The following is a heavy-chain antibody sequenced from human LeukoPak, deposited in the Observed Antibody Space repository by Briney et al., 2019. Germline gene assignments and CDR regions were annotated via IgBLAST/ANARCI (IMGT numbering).Heavy chain of an antibody. Sequence: GGSLRLSCAASGSTFSNYAMSWVRQAPGKGLEWVSTTSGSGGATYYPDSVKGRFTISRDNSKNTLYLQMNSLRAEDTAVYYCDRYSYGVLTYFDYWGQGTLVTVSS. V-gene: IGHV3-23*01. CDR2: TSGSGGAT. CDR1: GSTFSNYA. J-gene: IGHJ4*02. D-gene: IGHD5-18*01. CDR3: DRYSYGVLTYFDY.